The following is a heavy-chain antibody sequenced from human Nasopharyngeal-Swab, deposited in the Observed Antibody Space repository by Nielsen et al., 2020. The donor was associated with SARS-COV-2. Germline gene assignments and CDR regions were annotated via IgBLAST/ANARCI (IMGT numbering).Heavy chain of an antibody. Sequence: GESLKISCAASRFTFSNYAMSWVRQAPGKGLEWVSTINNRGDDTHYVDSVRGRFTVSRDNSKSTLYLQMNSLRGEDTAIYYCARDLAYDDVCWGQGTLVTVSS. V-gene: IGHV3-23*01. D-gene: IGHD4-17*01. CDR1: RFTFSNYA. CDR2: INNRGDDT. CDR3: ARDLAYDDVC. J-gene: IGHJ4*02.